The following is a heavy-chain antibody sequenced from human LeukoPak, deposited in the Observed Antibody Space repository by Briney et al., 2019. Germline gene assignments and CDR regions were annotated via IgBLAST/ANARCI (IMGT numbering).Heavy chain of an antibody. J-gene: IGHJ4*02. CDR3: ARDRLRRYSSEGYFDY. CDR2: IIPILGIA. D-gene: IGHD6-25*01. V-gene: IGHV1-69*04. CDR1: GGTFSSYA. Sequence: GASVKVSCKASGGTFSSYAISWVRQAPGQGLEWMGRIIPILGIANYAQKFQGRVTITADKSTSTAYMELSSLRSEDTAVYYCARDRLRRYSSEGYFDYWGQGTLVTVSS.